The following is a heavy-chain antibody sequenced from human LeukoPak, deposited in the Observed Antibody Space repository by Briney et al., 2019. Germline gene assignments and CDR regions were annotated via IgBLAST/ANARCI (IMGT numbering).Heavy chain of an antibody. J-gene: IGHJ4*02. D-gene: IGHD3-22*01. Sequence: GGSLRLSCEASGFTFSRYWMHWVRQAPGKGLEWVANIKQEGSETYSVDSVKGRFTISRDNAKNSLYLQMNSLRAEDTALYYCARGGQYSGYYYFDYWGQGTLVTVSS. CDR2: IKQEGSET. V-gene: IGHV3-7*01. CDR1: GFTFSRYW. CDR3: ARGGQYSGYYYFDY.